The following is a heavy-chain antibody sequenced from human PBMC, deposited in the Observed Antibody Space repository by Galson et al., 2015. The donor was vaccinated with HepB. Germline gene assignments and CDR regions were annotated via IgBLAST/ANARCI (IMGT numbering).Heavy chain of an antibody. CDR3: ARGGAYYYGSGSYYRGYYFDY. J-gene: IGHJ4*02. Sequence: LRLSCAASGFTFSSYGMHWVRQAPGKGLEWVAVIWYDGSNKYYADSVKGRFTISRDNSKNTLYLQMNSLRAEDTAVYYCARGGAYYYGSGSYYRGYYFDYWGQGTLVTVSS. V-gene: IGHV3-33*01. CDR1: GFTFSSYG. CDR2: IWYDGSNK. D-gene: IGHD3-10*01.